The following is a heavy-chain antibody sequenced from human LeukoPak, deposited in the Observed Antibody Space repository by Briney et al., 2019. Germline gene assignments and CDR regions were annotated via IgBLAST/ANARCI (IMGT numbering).Heavy chain of an antibody. J-gene: IGHJ4*02. CDR1: GYTFTSYY. V-gene: IGHV1-46*01. CDR3: ARGPDTIFGVVIPPSDY. Sequence: ASVKVSCKASGYTFTSYYMHWVRQAPGQGLEWMGIINPSGGSTSYAQKFQGRVTMTRDTSTSTVYMELSSLRSEDTAVYYCARGPDTIFGVVIPPSDYWGQGTLVTVSS. D-gene: IGHD3-3*01. CDR2: INPSGGST.